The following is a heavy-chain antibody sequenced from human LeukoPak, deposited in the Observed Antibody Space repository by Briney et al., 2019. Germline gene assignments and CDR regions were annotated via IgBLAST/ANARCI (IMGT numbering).Heavy chain of an antibody. CDR2: IIPNSGCT. V-gene: IGHV1-2*02. Sequence: ASVKVSCKASGYTFTGYYMHWVRQAPGQGPQWKGWIIPNSGCTKYAQKFQGRVTMTRDTSTSTAYMDLSRLRSDDTAVYYCARVIGVVVVAATPHFDYWGQGTLVTVSS. CDR3: ARVIGVVVVAATPHFDY. CDR1: GYTFTGYY. J-gene: IGHJ4*02. D-gene: IGHD2-15*01.